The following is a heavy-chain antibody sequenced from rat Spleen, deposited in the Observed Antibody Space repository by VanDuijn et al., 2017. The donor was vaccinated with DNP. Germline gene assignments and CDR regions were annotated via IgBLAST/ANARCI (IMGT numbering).Heavy chain of an antibody. J-gene: IGHJ2*01. CDR1: GLTFTNYD. V-gene: IGHV5-25*01. CDR3: ATAIGDY. D-gene: IGHD1-2*01. Sequence: EVQLVESGGGLVQPGRSLKLSCAASGLTFTNYDMVWVRQAPTKGLEWVATITTSGGATYYRDSVKGRFTVSRNNAESTLYLQMDSLRSEDTATYYCATAIGDYWGQGVMVTVSS. CDR2: ITTSGGAT.